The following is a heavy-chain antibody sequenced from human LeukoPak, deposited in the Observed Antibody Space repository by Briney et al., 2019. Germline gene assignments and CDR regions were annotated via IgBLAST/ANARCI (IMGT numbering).Heavy chain of an antibody. Sequence: PGGSLRLSCAASGFTFSSAWLGWVRQAPGKGLEWLGRIKSKTDGETTAYGSSVKGRFTISRDDSKNTQYLQMNSLKAEDTAVYYCITDSLVMNFWGQGTLVTVSS. V-gene: IGHV3-15*01. J-gene: IGHJ4*02. CDR3: ITDSLVMNF. CDR2: IKSKTDGETT. CDR1: GFTFSSAW. D-gene: IGHD4-23*01.